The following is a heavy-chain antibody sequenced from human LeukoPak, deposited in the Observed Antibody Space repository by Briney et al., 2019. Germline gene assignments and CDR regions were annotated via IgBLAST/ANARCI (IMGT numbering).Heavy chain of an antibody. CDR3: AKEGGVQPLLNWFDP. CDR1: GFTFSSYN. CDR2: LSGSSTTK. V-gene: IGHV3-48*01. D-gene: IGHD2-2*01. J-gene: IGHJ5*02. Sequence: GGSLRLSCAASGFTFSSYNMNWVRQAPGKGLEWVSYLSGSSTTKYYADSVKGRFTISRDNAENSLYLQMNSLRAEDTAVYYCAKEGGVQPLLNWFDPWGQGTLVTVSS.